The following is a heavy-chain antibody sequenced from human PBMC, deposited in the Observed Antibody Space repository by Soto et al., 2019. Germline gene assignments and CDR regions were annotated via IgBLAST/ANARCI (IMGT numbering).Heavy chain of an antibody. D-gene: IGHD3-9*01. CDR2: ISGTASRT. CDR3: ATSFRYFDN. CDR1: GCPRTATP. V-gene: IGHV3-23*01. J-gene: IGHJ4*02. Sequence: GGCLRLSPACSGCPRTATPLSGFRQPPGKGLEWVTTISGTASRTYYVDSVKGRFFISRDNSKNTVTLQMNNLTLDDTAVYYCATSFRYFDNWGQGNRVTGSA.